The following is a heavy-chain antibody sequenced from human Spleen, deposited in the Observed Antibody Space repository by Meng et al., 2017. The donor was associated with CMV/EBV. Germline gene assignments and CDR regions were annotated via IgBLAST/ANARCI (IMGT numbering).Heavy chain of an antibody. J-gene: IGHJ4*02. CDR1: GFTFRTYG. D-gene: IGHD1-26*01. CDR2: ISYDGSSK. V-gene: IGHV3-30*18. Sequence: ASGFTFRTYGMHWVRQAPGKGLEWVAVISYDGSSKNFADSVKGRFTISRDNSENTLSLQMNNLRAEDTAVYFCAKRVGSNMGPFDSWGQGTLVTVSS. CDR3: AKRVGSNMGPFDS.